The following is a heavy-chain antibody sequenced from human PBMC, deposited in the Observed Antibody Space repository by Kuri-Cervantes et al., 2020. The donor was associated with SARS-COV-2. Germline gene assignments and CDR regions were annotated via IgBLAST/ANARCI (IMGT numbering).Heavy chain of an antibody. Sequence: GSLRLSCTVSGDSVSSAGHYWTWIRQPPGKGLEWIGYIYYSGSTYYNPYLKSRVTMSLDTSKNQFSLRLISVTPEDTAVYYCARDLFTMVRGVNYYYGMDVWGQGTTVTVSS. D-gene: IGHD3-10*01. CDR1: GDSVSSAGHY. J-gene: IGHJ6*02. V-gene: IGHV4-61*08. CDR3: ARDLFTMVRGVNYYYGMDV. CDR2: IYYSGST.